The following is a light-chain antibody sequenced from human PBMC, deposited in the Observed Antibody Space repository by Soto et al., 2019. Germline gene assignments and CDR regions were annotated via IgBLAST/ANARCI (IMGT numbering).Light chain of an antibody. V-gene: IGKV3-11*01. CDR3: QQRRNWPMYT. Sequence: EIVLTQSPATLSLSPGERATLSCRASQSVSSYFAWSQQKPCQAPRLLIYDASNRATGIPARFSGSGSGTDFTLTISSLEPEDFAVYYCQQRRNWPMYTFGQGTKLELK. J-gene: IGKJ2*01. CDR2: DAS. CDR1: QSVSSY.